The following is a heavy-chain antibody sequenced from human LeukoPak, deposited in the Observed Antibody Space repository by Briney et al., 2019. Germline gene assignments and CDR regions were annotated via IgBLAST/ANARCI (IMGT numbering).Heavy chain of an antibody. D-gene: IGHD3-10*01. CDR2: ISSSSSTI. J-gene: IGHJ4*02. CDR3: ARVSGIEARY. V-gene: IGHV3-48*01. CDR1: GFTFSSYA. Sequence: GGSLRLSCAASGFTFSSYAMHWVRQAPGWGLEWVSYISSSSSTIYCADSVKGRFTISRDNAKNSLYLQMNSLRAEDTAVYYCARVSGIEARYWGRGILVTVSS.